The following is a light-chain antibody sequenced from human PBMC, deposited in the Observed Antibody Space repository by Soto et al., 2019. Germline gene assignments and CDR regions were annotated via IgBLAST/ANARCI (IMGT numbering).Light chain of an antibody. V-gene: IGLV1-47*01. CDR2: RNN. CDR1: SSNIGSNY. J-gene: IGLJ1*01. CDR3: AAWDDSLSGLYV. Sequence: QSALSHPPSPSGTPGQRVTISCSGSSSNIGSNYVYWYQQLPGTAPKLLIYRNNQRPSGVPDRFSGSKSGTSASLAISGLRSEDEADYYCAAWDDSLSGLYVFGTGTKVTVL.